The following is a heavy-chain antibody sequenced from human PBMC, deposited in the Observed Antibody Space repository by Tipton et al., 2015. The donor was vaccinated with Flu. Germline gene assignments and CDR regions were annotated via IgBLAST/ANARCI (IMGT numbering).Heavy chain of an antibody. CDR3: AREHSKVCYGMDV. Sequence: SLRLSCAASGFTVSSNYMSWVRQAPGKGLEWVSVIYSGGSTYYADSVKGRFTISRDNSKNTLYLQMNSLRAEDTAVYYCAREHSKVCYGMDVWGQGTTVTVSS. CDR1: GFTVSSNY. J-gene: IGHJ6*02. CDR2: IYSGGST. V-gene: IGHV3-53*01. D-gene: IGHD4-11*01.